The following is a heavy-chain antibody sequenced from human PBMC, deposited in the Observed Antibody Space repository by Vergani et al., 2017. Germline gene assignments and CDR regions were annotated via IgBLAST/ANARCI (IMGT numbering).Heavy chain of an antibody. CDR2: IKSKTDGGTT. J-gene: IGHJ4*02. Sequence: EVQLVESGGGLVKPGGSLRLSCAASGSTFSNAWLSWVRKAPGKGLEWVGRIKSKTDGGTTDYAAPVKGRFTISRDDSKNTLYLQMNSLKTEDTAVYYCTTEVTAYGDSGYWGQGTLVTVSS. CDR3: TTEVTAYGDSGY. CDR1: GSTFSNAW. V-gene: IGHV3-15*01. D-gene: IGHD4-17*01.